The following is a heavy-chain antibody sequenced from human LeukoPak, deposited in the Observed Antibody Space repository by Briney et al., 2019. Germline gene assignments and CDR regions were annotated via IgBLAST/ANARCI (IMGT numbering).Heavy chain of an antibody. Sequence: GGSLRLSCAASGFTFSSYAMSWVRQAPGKGLEWVSAISGSGGSTYYADSVKGRFTISRDNSKNTLYLQMNSLRAEDTAVYYCAKDPGQEQWELLTGDYWGQGTLVTVSS. D-gene: IGHD1-26*01. V-gene: IGHV3-23*01. CDR3: AKDPGQEQWELLTGDY. CDR2: ISGSGGST. CDR1: GFTFSSYA. J-gene: IGHJ4*02.